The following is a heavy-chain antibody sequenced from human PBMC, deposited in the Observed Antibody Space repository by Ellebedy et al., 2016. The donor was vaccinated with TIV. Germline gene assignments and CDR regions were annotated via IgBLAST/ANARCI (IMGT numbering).Heavy chain of an antibody. J-gene: IGHJ5*02. D-gene: IGHD4-17*01. CDR1: GFNFSSYW. Sequence: GESLKISCAASGFNFSSYWMTWVRQAPGKGLEWVAKIRQEGDEIYYVESVKGRFTISRDNAKNSPFPQMNSLRVEDTAVYYCARRASYGDYAVQVNPWFDPWGQGTLVTVSS. V-gene: IGHV3-7*01. CDR2: IRQEGDEI. CDR3: ARRASYGDYAVQVNPWFDP.